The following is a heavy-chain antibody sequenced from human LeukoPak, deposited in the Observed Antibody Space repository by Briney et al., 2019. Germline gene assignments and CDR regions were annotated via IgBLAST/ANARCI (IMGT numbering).Heavy chain of an antibody. Sequence: GASVKVSCKTSGGTFSNYAITWVRQAPGQGLEWMGGIIPIFGTVDYAQKFQGRVTLIADESTGTAYMELSSLRSEDTAVYYCARGPYYYGSGRDAFGIWGQGTMVTVSS. CDR1: GGTFSNYA. J-gene: IGHJ3*02. CDR3: ARGPYYYGSGRDAFGI. D-gene: IGHD3-10*01. CDR2: IIPIFGTV. V-gene: IGHV1-69*13.